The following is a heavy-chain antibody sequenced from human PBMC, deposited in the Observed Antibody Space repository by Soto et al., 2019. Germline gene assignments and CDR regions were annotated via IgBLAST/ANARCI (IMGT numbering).Heavy chain of an antibody. Sequence: SETLSLTCAVYGGSFSGYYWSWIRQPPGKGLEWIGEINHSGSTNYNPSLKSRVTISVDTSKNQFSLKLSSVTAADMAVYYCARGPFRSSIPTGFDYWGQGTLVTVSS. CDR1: GGSFSGYY. CDR2: INHSGST. V-gene: IGHV4-34*01. D-gene: IGHD6-6*01. J-gene: IGHJ4*02. CDR3: ARGPFRSSIPTGFDY.